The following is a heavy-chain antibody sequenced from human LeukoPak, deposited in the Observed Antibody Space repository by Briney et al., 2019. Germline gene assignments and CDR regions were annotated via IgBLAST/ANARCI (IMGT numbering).Heavy chain of an antibody. CDR3: ARDPYSSSYFHY. J-gene: IGHJ4*02. D-gene: IGHD6-6*01. CDR2: ISYDGSNK. V-gene: IGHV3-30*04. Sequence: PGGSLRLSCAASGFTFSSYAMHWVRQAPGKGLEWVAVISYDGSNKYYADSVKGRFTISRDNSKNPLYLQMNSLRAGDTAVYYCARDPYSSSYFHYWGQGTLVTVSS. CDR1: GFTFSSYA.